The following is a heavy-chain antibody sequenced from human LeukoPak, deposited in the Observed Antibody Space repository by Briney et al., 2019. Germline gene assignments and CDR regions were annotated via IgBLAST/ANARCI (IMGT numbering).Heavy chain of an antibody. CDR2: IYYSGST. CDR1: GGSISSYF. CDR3: ARHELAAAPFDY. J-gene: IGHJ4*02. D-gene: IGHD6-13*01. Sequence: PSETLSLTCTVSGGSISSYFWSWIRQPPGKGLEWIGYIYYSGSTNYNPSLESRVTISVDTSKNQFSLILSSVTAADTAVYYCARHELAAAPFDYWGQGTLVTVSS. V-gene: IGHV4-59*08.